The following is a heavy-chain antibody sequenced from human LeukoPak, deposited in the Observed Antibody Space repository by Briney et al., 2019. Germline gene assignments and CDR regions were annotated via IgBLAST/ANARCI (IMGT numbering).Heavy chain of an antibody. CDR1: GGSISSSSYY. CDR3: ASRPIQLWWFDY. Sequence: SETLSLTCTVSGGSISSSSYYWGWIRQPPGKGLEWIGSIYYSGSTYYNPSLKSRVTISVDTSKNQFSLKLSSVTAADTAVYYCASRPIQLWWFDYWGQGTLVTVSS. D-gene: IGHD5-18*01. J-gene: IGHJ4*02. CDR2: IYYSGST. V-gene: IGHV4-39*07.